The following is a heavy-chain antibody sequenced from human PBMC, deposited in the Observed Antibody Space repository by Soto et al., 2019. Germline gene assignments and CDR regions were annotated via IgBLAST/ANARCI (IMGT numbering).Heavy chain of an antibody. J-gene: IGHJ6*02. Sequence: ASVKVSCKSSGYPFTHYGITWVRQAPGQGLEWMGWINPNSGGTNYAQKFQGWVTMTRDTSISTAYMELSRLRSDDTAVYYCARSQLVPAAPPLLYGMDVWGQGTTVTVSS. CDR1: GYPFTHYG. CDR3: ARSQLVPAAPPLLYGMDV. CDR2: INPNSGGT. D-gene: IGHD2-2*01. V-gene: IGHV1-2*04.